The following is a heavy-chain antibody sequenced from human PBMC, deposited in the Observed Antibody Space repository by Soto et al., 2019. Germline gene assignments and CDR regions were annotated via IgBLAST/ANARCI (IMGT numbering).Heavy chain of an antibody. CDR3: AKDWYYYDSSGYLYYFDY. J-gene: IGHJ4*02. D-gene: IGHD3-22*01. Sequence: GGSLRLSCAASGFTFSSYAMSWVRQAPGKGLEWVSAISGSGGSTYYADSVKGRFTISRDNSKNTLYLQMNSLRAEDTAVYYWAKDWYYYDSSGYLYYFDYWGQGTLVTVSS. CDR1: GFTFSSYA. CDR2: ISGSGGST. V-gene: IGHV3-23*01.